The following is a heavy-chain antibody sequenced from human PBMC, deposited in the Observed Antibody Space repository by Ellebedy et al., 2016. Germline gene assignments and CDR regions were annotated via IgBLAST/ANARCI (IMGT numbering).Heavy chain of an antibody. CDR2: IYYSGST. D-gene: IGHD5-24*01. Sequence: SETLSLXXTVSGGSISSYYWSWIRQPPGKGLEWIGYIYYSGSTNYNPSLKSRVTISVDTSKNQFSLKLSSVTAADTAVYYCARDGYSFDYWGQGTLVTVSS. J-gene: IGHJ4*02. CDR1: GGSISSYY. CDR3: ARDGYSFDY. V-gene: IGHV4-59*12.